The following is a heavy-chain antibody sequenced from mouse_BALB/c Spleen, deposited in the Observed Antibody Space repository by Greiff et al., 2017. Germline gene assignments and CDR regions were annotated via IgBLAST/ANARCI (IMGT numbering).Heavy chain of an antibody. V-gene: IGHV1-14*01. CDR1: GYTFTSYV. CDR3: ARDSSGYRFAY. CDR2: INPYNDGT. D-gene: IGHD3-2*01. Sequence: VQLQQSGAELVRPGTSVKISCKASGYTFTSYVMHWVKQKPGQGLEWIGYINPYNDGTKYNEKFKGKATLTSDKSSSTAYMELSSLTSEDSAVYYCARDSSGYRFAYWGQGTLVTVSA. J-gene: IGHJ3*01.